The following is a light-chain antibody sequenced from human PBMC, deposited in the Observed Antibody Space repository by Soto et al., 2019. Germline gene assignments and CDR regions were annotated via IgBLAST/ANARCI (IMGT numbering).Light chain of an antibody. J-gene: IGKJ2*01. CDR3: QQYNNWPRT. CDR1: QSVSSN. Sequence: EIVMTQSPATLSVSPGERATLSCRASQSVSSNLAWYQQKPGQAPRLLIYGASTRATGIPARFSGSGSGTAFTLTISSLQSEDFAVYDCQQYNNWPRTLGQGTKLEIK. V-gene: IGKV3-15*01. CDR2: GAS.